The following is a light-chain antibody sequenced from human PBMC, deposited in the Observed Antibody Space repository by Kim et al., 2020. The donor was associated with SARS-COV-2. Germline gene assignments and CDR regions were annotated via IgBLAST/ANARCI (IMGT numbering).Light chain of an antibody. CDR3: QQYNTYPCS. J-gene: IGKJ2*04. V-gene: IGKV1-5*03. CDR2: KAS. Sequence: GDRVTITCRASQSISSWLAWYQQKPGKAPKLLIYKASSLDTGVPSRFSGSGSGTEFTLTISSLQPDDFATYYCQQYNTYPCSFGQGTKLEI. CDR1: QSISSW.